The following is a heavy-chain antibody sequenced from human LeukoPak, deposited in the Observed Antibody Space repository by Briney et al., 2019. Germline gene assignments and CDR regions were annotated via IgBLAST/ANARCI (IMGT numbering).Heavy chain of an antibody. CDR2: IDINANS. CDR1: GGSFSGYF. D-gene: IGHD1-26*01. J-gene: IGHJ3*01. Sequence: SETLSLTCGVYGGSFSGYFWTWIRQPPGEGLEWIGAIDINANSHSNLSLKSRVTISVDASKNQFSLILRSMTAADTSLYYCARQRGAGAFDFWGQGTMVTVSS. CDR3: ARQRGAGAFDF. V-gene: IGHV4-34*01.